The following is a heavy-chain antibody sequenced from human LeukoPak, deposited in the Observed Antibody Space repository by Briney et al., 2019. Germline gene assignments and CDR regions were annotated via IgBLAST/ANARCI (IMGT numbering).Heavy chain of an antibody. CDR2: INHSGST. CDR3: ARDVLGAAAEPNWFDP. Sequence: PSETLSLTCAVYGGSFSGYYWSWTRQPPGKGLEWIGEINHSGSTYYNPSLKSRVTISVDTSKNQFSLKLSSVTAADTAVYYCARDVLGAAAEPNWFDPWGQGTLVTVSS. J-gene: IGHJ5*02. CDR1: GGSFSGYY. D-gene: IGHD6-13*01. V-gene: IGHV4-34*01.